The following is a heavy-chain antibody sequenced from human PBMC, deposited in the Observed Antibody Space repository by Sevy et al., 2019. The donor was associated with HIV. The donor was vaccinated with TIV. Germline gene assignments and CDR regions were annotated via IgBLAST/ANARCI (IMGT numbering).Heavy chain of an antibody. CDR3: ASSDATSRFGYYYFAMDF. V-gene: IGHV3-48*02. CDR2: ISYTSTTI. D-gene: IGHD3-22*01. CDR1: GFTFNTYN. J-gene: IGHJ6*02. Sequence: GGSLRLSCAVSGFTFNTYNMNWVRPAPGKGLEWVSYISYTSTTIYYADSVRGRFTISRDNAKNTLYLQMNSLRDEDTAVYYCASSDATSRFGYYYFAMDFWGQGTSVTVSS.